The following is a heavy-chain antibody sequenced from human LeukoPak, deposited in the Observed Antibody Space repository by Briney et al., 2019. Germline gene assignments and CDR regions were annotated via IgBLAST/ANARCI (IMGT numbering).Heavy chain of an antibody. CDR1: GYTFTSYA. CDR2: INTNTGNP. D-gene: IGHD6-19*01. V-gene: IGHV7-4-1*02. J-gene: IGHJ6*03. CDR3: ATPPRLVRTYYYYYMDV. Sequence: GPVKVSCKASGYTFTSYAMNWVRQAPGQGLEWMGWINTNTGNPTYAQGFTGRFVFSLDTSVSTAYLQISSLKAEDTAVYYCATPPRLVRTYYYYYMDVWGKGTTVTVSS.